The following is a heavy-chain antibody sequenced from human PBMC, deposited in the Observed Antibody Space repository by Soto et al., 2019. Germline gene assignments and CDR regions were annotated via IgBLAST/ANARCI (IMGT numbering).Heavy chain of an antibody. CDR2: ISAYNGNT. D-gene: IGHD2-2*01. CDR1: GYTFTSYG. V-gene: IGHV1-18*01. CDR3: ARDGLGYCSSTSCQEHYYYYMDV. J-gene: IGHJ6*03. Sequence: ASVKVSCKASGYTFTSYGISWVRQAPGQGLEWMGWISAYNGNTNYAQKLQGRVTMTTDTSTSTAYMELRSLRSDDTAVYYCARDGLGYCSSTSCQEHYYYYMDVWGKGTTVTVSS.